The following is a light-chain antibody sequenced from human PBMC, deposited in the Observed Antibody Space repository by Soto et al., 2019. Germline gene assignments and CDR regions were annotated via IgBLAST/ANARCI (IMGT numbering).Light chain of an antibody. V-gene: IGLV2-14*01. CDR3: SSYAINSTLL. J-gene: IGLJ7*01. CDR1: SSDVGGYNY. Sequence: QSVLTQPASVSGSPGLSITISCTGTSSDVGGYNYVSWYQQHPGKAPKLMVYDVSNRPPGVSNRFSGSKSGNTASLTISGLQAEDEADYHCSSYAINSTLLFGGGTQLTVL. CDR2: DVS.